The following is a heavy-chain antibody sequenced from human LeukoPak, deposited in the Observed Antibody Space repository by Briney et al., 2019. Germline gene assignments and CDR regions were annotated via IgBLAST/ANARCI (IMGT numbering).Heavy chain of an antibody. V-gene: IGHV1-69*04. D-gene: IGHD2/OR15-2a*01. CDR3: AREAQYVCALFLQH. J-gene: IGHJ1*01. CDR1: GGTYRRSV. Sequence: SVKVSCKASGGTYRRSVISSVRQAPGHELEWRGRIIPIVGTAYYAQKFQGRVTITTEKSTSTAYMELSSLRSEDTGLYNCAREAQYVCALFLQHWGQGSLGTVSS. CDR2: IIPIVGTA.